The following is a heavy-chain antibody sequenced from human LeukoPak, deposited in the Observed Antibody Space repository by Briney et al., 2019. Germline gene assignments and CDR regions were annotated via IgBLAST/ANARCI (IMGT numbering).Heavy chain of an antibody. CDR3: ASSYCSSTSCHDYYYYGMDV. J-gene: IGHJ6*02. Sequence: ASVKVSCKASGYTFTSYYMHWVRQAPGQGLGWMGIINPSGGSTSYAQKFRGRVTMTRDTSTSTVYMELSSLRSEDTAVYYCASSYCSSTSCHDYYYYGMDVWGQGTTVTVSS. CDR2: INPSGGST. D-gene: IGHD2-2*01. CDR1: GYTFTSYY. V-gene: IGHV1-46*01.